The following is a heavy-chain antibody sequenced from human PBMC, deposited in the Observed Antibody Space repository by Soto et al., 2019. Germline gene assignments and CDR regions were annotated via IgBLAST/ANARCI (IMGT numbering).Heavy chain of an antibody. J-gene: IGHJ5*02. CDR2: MSYSGST. CDR3: ARAPVISSRNCFDP. CDR1: NGSINRGGYY. V-gene: IGHV4-31*03. D-gene: IGHD6-6*01. Sequence: SETLSLTCTISNGSINRGGYYWSWIRQHPGKGLEWVGYMSYSGSTYYSPSLKSRVTISVDTSKTQLSLKLSSVTAADTAIYFCARAPVISSRNCFDPWGQGTLVTVSS.